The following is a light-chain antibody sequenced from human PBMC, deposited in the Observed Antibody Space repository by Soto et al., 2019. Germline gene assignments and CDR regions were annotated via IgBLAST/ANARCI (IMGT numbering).Light chain of an antibody. CDR1: QSISSY. V-gene: IGKV1-39*01. CDR2: AAS. J-gene: IGKJ2*01. CDR3: QQTYSTIHS. Sequence: DIQMTQSPSSLSASLGARVTITCTASQSISSYVNWYQQKPGKAPKLLIYAASSLQSGVPSRFSGSGSGTDFTLTISSLQPEDFATYYCQQTYSTIHSVGQGTKVDIK.